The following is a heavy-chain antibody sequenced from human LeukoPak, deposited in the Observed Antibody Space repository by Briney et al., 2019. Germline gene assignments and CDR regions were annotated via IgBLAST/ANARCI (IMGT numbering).Heavy chain of an antibody. J-gene: IGHJ5*02. D-gene: IGHD1-26*01. V-gene: IGHV3-23*01. CDR2: ISASGDST. CDR3: AKGSGTTYRYNWFGP. Sequence: GGSLRLSCAASGFTFSTYAMTWVHQAPGKGLEWVSAISASGDSTHYADSVKGRFTISRDNSKNTLYLQMKSLRAEDTALYYCAKGSGTTYRYNWFGPWGQGALVTVSS. CDR1: GFTFSTYA.